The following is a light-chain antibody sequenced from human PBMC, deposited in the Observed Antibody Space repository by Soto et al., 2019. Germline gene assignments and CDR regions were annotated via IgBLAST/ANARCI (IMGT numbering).Light chain of an antibody. CDR3: ASYTTISTYV. V-gene: IGLV2-14*01. J-gene: IGLJ1*01. Sequence: QSALTQPASVSGPPGQSITISCNGTSSDVGAYNYVSWYQHHPGKAPRLVIYDVTNRPSGISDRFSGSKSGNTASLTISGLLAEDEADYYCASYTTISTYVFGTGTKVTVL. CDR2: DVT. CDR1: SSDVGAYNY.